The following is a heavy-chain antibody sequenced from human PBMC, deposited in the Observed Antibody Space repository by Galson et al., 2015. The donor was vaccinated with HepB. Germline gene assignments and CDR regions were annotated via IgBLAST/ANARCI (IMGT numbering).Heavy chain of an antibody. D-gene: IGHD2-15*01. CDR1: TFIFSTYS. Sequence: SLRLSCAASTFIFSTYSMNWVRQAPGKGLEWVSYISSSSTTIYYADSVKGRFTISRDNAKNSLYLQMNSLRGEDTAVYYCATVGYSGGSWDSDYYGMDVWGQGTTVTVSS. CDR3: ATVGYSGGSWDSDYYGMDV. J-gene: IGHJ6*02. CDR2: ISSSSTTI. V-gene: IGHV3-48*04.